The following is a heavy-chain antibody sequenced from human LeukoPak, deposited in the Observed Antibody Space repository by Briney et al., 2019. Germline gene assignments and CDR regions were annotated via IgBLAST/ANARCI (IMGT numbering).Heavy chain of an antibody. V-gene: IGHV4-4*07. CDR1: GGSISSYY. CDR3: ARVRPRVWFGELLGPSWFDP. Sequence: PSETLSLTCTVSGGSISSYYWSWIRQPAGKGLEWIGRIYTSGSTNYNPSLKSRVTMSVDTSKNQFPLKLSPVTAADTAVCYCARVRPRVWFGELLGPSWFDPWGQGTLVTVSS. D-gene: IGHD3-10*01. CDR2: IYTSGST. J-gene: IGHJ5*02.